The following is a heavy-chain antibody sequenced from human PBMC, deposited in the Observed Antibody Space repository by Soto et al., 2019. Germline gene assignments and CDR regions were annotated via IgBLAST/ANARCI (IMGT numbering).Heavy chain of an antibody. CDR3: ARDGKRMYSYDSSAYHY. CDR1: RFTFSTYW. V-gene: IGHV3-7*01. CDR2: IKQDGSEK. J-gene: IGHJ4*02. Sequence: GGSLRLSCAASRFTFSTYWMSWVRQAPGKGLEWVANIKQDGSEKYYVDSVKGRFTISRDNAKNSLYLQMNSLRAEDTAVYYCARDGKRMYSYDSSAYHYWGQGTLVTVSS. D-gene: IGHD3-22*01.